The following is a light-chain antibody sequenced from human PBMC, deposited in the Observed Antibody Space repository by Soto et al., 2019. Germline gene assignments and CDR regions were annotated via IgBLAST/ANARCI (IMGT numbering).Light chain of an antibody. CDR2: DAS. CDR1: QSVSSY. CDR3: QQRSNWPRALT. V-gene: IGKV3-11*01. J-gene: IGKJ4*01. Sequence: EIVLIQSPATLSLSPGERATLSCRASQSVSSYLAWYQQKPGQAPRLLIYDASNRATGIPARFSGSGSGTDFTLTISSLEPEDFAVYYCQQRSNWPRALTFGGGTKV.